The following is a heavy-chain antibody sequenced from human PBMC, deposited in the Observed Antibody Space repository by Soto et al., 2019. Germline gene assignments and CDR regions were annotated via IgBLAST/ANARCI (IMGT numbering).Heavy chain of an antibody. CDR2: ISSDGNNK. J-gene: IGHJ5*02. Sequence: QVQLVESGGGAVQPGRSPRLSCAASGFTFDSHGMHWVRQAPGKGLEWVAVISSDGNNKYYADSVKGRFTISRDNFNNMLYLQMSSLRAEDTAVYYCAKDLLPNTVTTCGSWGQGTLVTVSS. CDR3: AKDLLPNTVTTCGS. D-gene: IGHD4-17*01. V-gene: IGHV3-30*18. CDR1: GFTFDSHG.